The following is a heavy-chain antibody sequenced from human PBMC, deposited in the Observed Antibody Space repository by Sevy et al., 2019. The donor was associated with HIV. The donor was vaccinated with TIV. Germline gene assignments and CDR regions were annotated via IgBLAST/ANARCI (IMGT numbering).Heavy chain of an antibody. D-gene: IGHD6-19*01. CDR1: GFTFSSYA. J-gene: IGHJ6*02. Sequence: GGSLRLSCAASGFTFSSYAMHWVRQAPGKGLEWVAVISYDGSNKYYAHSVKGRFTISRDNSKNTLYLQMNSLRAEDTAVYYCARGSIAVAGTGFYYYGMDVWGQGTTVTVSS. CDR3: ARGSIAVAGTGFYYYGMDV. CDR2: ISYDGSNK. V-gene: IGHV3-30-3*01.